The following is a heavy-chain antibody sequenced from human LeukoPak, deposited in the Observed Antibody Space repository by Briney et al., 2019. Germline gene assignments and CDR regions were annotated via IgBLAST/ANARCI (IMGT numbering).Heavy chain of an antibody. CDR1: GYSFTSYW. CDR2: IYPRDSDT. J-gene: IGHJ4*02. V-gene: IGHV5-51*01. Sequence: PGESLKISCKGSGYSFTSYWIGWVRQMPGKGLEWMGIIYPRDSDTRYSPSFQGQVTISADKSISTAYLQWSSLRDEDTAVYYCARGMVGVTTIFDYWGQGTLVTVSS. CDR3: ARGMVGVTTIFDY. D-gene: IGHD1-26*01.